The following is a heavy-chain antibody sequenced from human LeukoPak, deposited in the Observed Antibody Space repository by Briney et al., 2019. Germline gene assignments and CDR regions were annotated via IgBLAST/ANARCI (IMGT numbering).Heavy chain of an antibody. J-gene: IGHJ5*02. CDR1: GFTLTRNA. CDR3: AKDLSWWAAADH. Sequence: GGSLRLSCAASGFTLTRNAMSWVRQTPGRGLEWVSGVGSDDNTHYTDSVRGRFTISRDNANNTLFLQMNSLRVEDTAVYYCAKDLSWWAAADHWGQGALVTVSS. V-gene: IGHV3-23*01. D-gene: IGHD2-15*01. CDR2: VGSDDNT.